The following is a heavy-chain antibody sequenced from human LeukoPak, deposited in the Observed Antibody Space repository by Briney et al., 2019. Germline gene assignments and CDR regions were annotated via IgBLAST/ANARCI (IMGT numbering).Heavy chain of an antibody. D-gene: IGHD5-12*01. CDR1: GGSISSYY. Sequence: SETLSLTCTVSGGSISSYYWSWIRQPPGRGLEWIGYIYYSGSTNYNPSLKSRVTISVDPSKNQFSLKLSSVTAADTAVYYCARGYSGYSELDYWGQGTLVTVSS. J-gene: IGHJ4*02. V-gene: IGHV4-59*01. CDR2: IYYSGST. CDR3: ARGYSGYSELDY.